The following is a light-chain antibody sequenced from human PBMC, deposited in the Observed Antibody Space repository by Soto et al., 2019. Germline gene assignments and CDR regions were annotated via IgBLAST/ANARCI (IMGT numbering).Light chain of an antibody. J-gene: IGLJ2*01. V-gene: IGLV2-14*03. CDR2: DVS. Sequence: QSVLTQPASVSASPGQSITISCTGTSSDVGGYDYVSWYQQHPGKAPKLMIFDVSNRPSGVSDRFSGSKSGNTASLTISGLQAEDEADYYCSSFTSSSIVIFGGGTKLTVL. CDR1: SSDVGGYDY. CDR3: SSFTSSSIVI.